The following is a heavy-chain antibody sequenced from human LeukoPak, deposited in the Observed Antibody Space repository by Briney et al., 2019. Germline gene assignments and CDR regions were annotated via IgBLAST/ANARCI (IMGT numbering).Heavy chain of an antibody. J-gene: IGHJ6*02. CDR3: AKAASSSWPSYYYGMDV. Sequence: GGSLRLFCAASGFIFSSYSMSWVRQAPGKGLEWVSVITGSGGNTYYADSVKGRFTISKDNSKNTVYLQMSSLRVDDTAVYYCAKAASSSWPSYYYGMDVWGQGTTVTVSS. D-gene: IGHD6-13*01. CDR1: GFIFSSYS. CDR2: ITGSGGNT. V-gene: IGHV3-23*01.